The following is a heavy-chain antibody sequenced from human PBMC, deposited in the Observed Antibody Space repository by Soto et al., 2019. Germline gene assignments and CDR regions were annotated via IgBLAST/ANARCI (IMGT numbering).Heavy chain of an antibody. D-gene: IGHD1-7*01. V-gene: IGHV3-49*04. Sequence: EVQLVESGGGLVQPGRSLRLSCTTSGFTFSHYAMYWVRQAPGKGLEWVGFTRSKAYGGTTDYAASVKGRFTISRDDSKSIAYLQMNSLKTEVTAIYYCIREDQSGTTAYNYYGMDVWGLGTTVTVSS. CDR2: TRSKAYGGTT. J-gene: IGHJ6*02. CDR1: GFTFSHYA. CDR3: IREDQSGTTAYNYYGMDV.